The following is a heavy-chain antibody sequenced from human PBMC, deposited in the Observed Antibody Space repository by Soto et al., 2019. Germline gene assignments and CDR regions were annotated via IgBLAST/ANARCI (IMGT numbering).Heavy chain of an antibody. V-gene: IGHV3-30*03. Sequence: GGSLRLSCAASGFTFSSYGMHWVRQAPGKGLEWVAVISYDGSNKYYADSVKGRFTISRDNSKNTLYLQMNSLRAEDTAVYYCVRGESGLYYYYYGMDVWGQGTTVTVSS. CDR3: VRGESGLYYYYYGMDV. CDR2: ISYDGSNK. J-gene: IGHJ6*02. CDR1: GFTFSSYG. D-gene: IGHD2-8*02.